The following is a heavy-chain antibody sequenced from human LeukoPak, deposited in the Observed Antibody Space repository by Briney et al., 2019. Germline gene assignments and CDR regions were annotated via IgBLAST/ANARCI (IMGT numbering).Heavy chain of an antibody. D-gene: IGHD3-22*01. CDR3: AKDEPDYYDSSGYRHYYNGMDV. J-gene: IGHJ6*02. Sequence: GGSLRLSCAASGFTFSSYVMSWVRQAPGKGLEWVSAISGSDGSTYYADSVKGRFTISRYNSKNTLYLQMNSLRAEDTAVYYCAKDEPDYYDSSGYRHYYNGMDVWGQGTTVTVSS. CDR1: GFTFSSYV. V-gene: IGHV3-23*01. CDR2: ISGSDGST.